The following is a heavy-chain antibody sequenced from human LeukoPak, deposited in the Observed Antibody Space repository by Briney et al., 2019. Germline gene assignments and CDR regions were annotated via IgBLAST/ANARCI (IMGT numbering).Heavy chain of an antibody. CDR1: GFTFSSYW. Sequence: GGSLRLSCAASGFTFSSYWMHWVRQAPGMGLVWVSRIDPHGTTINYADSVNGRFTISRDNAKNTLYLQMNSLRAEDTAVYYCARDFGGSRDYWGQGTLVTVSS. D-gene: IGHD3-16*01. V-gene: IGHV3-74*01. CDR3: ARDFGGSRDY. J-gene: IGHJ4*02. CDR2: IDPHGTTI.